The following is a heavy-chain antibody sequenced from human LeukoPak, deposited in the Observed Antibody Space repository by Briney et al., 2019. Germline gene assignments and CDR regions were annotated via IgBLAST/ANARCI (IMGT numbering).Heavy chain of an antibody. V-gene: IGHV4-59*01. CDR2: IYYSGST. D-gene: IGHD3-22*01. CDR3: ARDRRRGEQGYDSGLFDY. J-gene: IGHJ4*02. CDR1: GGSISGYY. Sequence: SETLSLTCTVSGGSISGYYWSWFRQPPGKGLEWLGYIYYSGSTNYNPSLKSRVTISVDTSKNQFSLKLNSVTAADTAVYYCARDRRRGEQGYDSGLFDYWGQGTLVTVSS.